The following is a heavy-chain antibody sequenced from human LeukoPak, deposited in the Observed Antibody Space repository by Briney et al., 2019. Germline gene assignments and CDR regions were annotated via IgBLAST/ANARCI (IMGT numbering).Heavy chain of an antibody. D-gene: IGHD4-17*01. CDR3: ARESMVTTKWFDP. V-gene: IGHV1-46*01. J-gene: IGHJ5*02. CDR2: INPKNGDR. Sequence: ASVKVSCKASGYTFTSYGIKWVRQAPGQGLEWMGIINPKNGDRLYARKFQGRVTMTRDTSTSTVYMDLSSLRSEDTALYFCARESMVTTKWFDPWGQGTLVTVSS. CDR1: GYTFTSYG.